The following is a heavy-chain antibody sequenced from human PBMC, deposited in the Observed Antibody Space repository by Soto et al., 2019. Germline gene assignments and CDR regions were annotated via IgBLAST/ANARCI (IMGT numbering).Heavy chain of an antibody. CDR2: IHYSGST. V-gene: IGHV4-59*08. J-gene: IGHJ5*02. Sequence: QVQLQESGPGLVQPSETLSLTCTVSGGSITGYYWSWIRQPPGKGPEWIGNIHYSGSTNYNPSLKSRVTISVATSKNQFSLRLSSVTAAETAVYYCARHSYYSSPLRFDPWGQGTLVTVSS. CDR3: ARHSYYSSPLRFDP. CDR1: GGSITGYY. D-gene: IGHD4-4*01.